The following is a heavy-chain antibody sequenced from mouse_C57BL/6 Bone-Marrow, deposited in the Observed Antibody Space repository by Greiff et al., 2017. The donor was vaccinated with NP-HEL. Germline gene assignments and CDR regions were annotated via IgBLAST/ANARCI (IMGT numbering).Heavy chain of an antibody. CDR2: IYPGGGYT. Sequence: QVQLQQSGAELVRPGTSVKMSCKASGYTFTNYWIGWAKQRPGHGLEWIGDIYPGGGYTNYNEKFKGKATLTADKSSSTAYMQFSSLTSEDSAIYHCARSGWYWYFDVWGTGTTVTVSS. D-gene: IGHD3-2*02. J-gene: IGHJ1*03. CDR1: GYTFTNYW. V-gene: IGHV1-63*01. CDR3: ARSGWYWYFDV.